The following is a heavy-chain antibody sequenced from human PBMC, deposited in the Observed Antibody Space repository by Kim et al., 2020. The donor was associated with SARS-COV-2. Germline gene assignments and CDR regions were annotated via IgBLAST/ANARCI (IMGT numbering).Heavy chain of an antibody. V-gene: IGHV4-34*01. CDR1: GGSFSGYY. D-gene: IGHD3-10*01. J-gene: IGHJ4*02. CDR3: ASLRFMA. Sequence: SETLSLTCAVYGGSFSGYYWSWIRQPPGKGLEWIGEINHSGSTNYNPSLKSRVTISVDTSKNQFSLKLSSVTAADTAVYYCASLRFMAWGQGTLVTVSS. CDR2: INHSGST.